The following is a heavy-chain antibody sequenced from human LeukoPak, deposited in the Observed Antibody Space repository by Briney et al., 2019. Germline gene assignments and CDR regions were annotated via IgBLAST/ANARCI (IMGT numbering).Heavy chain of an antibody. CDR2: IYTSGFT. CDR1: RDSISSYY. Sequence: SETLSLTCTVSRDSISSYYWSWLRLPAGKGLEWIGRIYTSGFTNYNPSLKSRVTMSIDTSKNQFFLRLKSVTAADTAVYYCAGISVAGGDWFDPWGQGTLVTVSS. CDR3: AGISVAGGDWFDP. V-gene: IGHV4-4*07. D-gene: IGHD6-19*01. J-gene: IGHJ5*02.